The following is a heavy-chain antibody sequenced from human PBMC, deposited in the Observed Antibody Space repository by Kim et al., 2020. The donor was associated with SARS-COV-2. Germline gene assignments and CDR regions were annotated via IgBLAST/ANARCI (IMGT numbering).Heavy chain of an antibody. D-gene: IGHD2-21*02. J-gene: IGHJ4*01. CDR2: ISTGSSYI. CDR1: GFTFSRYN. CDR3: ARRGTAYLFDS. Sequence: GGSLRLSCAASGFTFSRYNMNWVRQAPGKGLEWVSSISTGSSYIFYAASVKRRSTVSRDNANNPLLLQLNLLSAEDTAVYCCARRGTAYLFDSWCHGT. V-gene: IGHV3-21*01.